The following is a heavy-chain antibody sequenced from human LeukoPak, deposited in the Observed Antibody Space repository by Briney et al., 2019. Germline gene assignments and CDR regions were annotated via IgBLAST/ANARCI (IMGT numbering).Heavy chain of an antibody. D-gene: IGHD3-10*01. V-gene: IGHV3-15*01. CDR2: IKSKTDGVIT. J-gene: IGHJ6*03. CDR1: GFTFSSYA. Sequence: GGSLRLSCAASGFTFSSYAMSWVRRATGKGLEWVGRIKSKTDGVITDYAAPVKDRFTISSDDSKNTAYQQMNSLKTEDTAVYYCTTGNLSTMVQGDYFYYYMDVWGKGTTVTVSS. CDR3: TTGNLSTMVQGDYFYYYMDV.